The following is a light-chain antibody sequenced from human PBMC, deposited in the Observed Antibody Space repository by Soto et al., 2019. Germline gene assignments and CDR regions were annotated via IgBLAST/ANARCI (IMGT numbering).Light chain of an antibody. J-gene: IGKJ4*01. CDR3: QQYGNTKLT. Sequence: EIVLTQSPGTLSLSPGERATLSCRASQSVCSIYLAWYHHKAGQAPTNLIYAASSTANAIPARFSGSGSGTAFILPISRLEHADFAVSYCQQYGNTKLTFGGGTKVDIK. CDR1: QSVCSIY. CDR2: AAS. V-gene: IGKV3-20*01.